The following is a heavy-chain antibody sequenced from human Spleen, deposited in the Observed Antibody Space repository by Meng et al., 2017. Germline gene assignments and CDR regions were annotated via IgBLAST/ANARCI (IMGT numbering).Heavy chain of an antibody. J-gene: IGHJ4*02. CDR1: GFAFDDYA. V-gene: IGHV3-9*03. Sequence: SLKISCAASGFAFDDYAVHWVRQAPGKGLEWVSGISWNSGNIGYADSVKGRFTISRDNAKNSLYLQMNSLRAEDMALYYCAKDSGTYSFNYFDYWGQGTLVTVSS. D-gene: IGHD1-26*01. CDR3: AKDSGTYSFNYFDY. CDR2: ISWNSGNI.